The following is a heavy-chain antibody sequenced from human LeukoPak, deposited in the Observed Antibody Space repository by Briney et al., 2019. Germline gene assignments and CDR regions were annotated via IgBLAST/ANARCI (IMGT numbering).Heavy chain of an antibody. J-gene: IGHJ4*02. V-gene: IGHV3-66*01. Sequence: ETLSLTCAVYGGSFSGYYMSRVRQAPGKGLEWVSLIYSGGATYYADSVKGRFTISRDNSKNTLYLQMNSLRAEDTAFYYCARWLPRFDYWGQGTLVTVSS. D-gene: IGHD6-19*01. CDR3: ARWLPRFDY. CDR1: GGSFSGYY. CDR2: IYSGGAT.